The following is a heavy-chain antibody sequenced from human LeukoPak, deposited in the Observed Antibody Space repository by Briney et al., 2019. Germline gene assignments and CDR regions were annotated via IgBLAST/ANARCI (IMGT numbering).Heavy chain of an antibody. CDR1: GFTFSSYG. CDR3: AKALGGYHFDC. CDR2: ISGSGGNT. Sequence: PGGSLRLSCAASGFTFSSYGMSWVRQAPGKGLEWVSSISGSGGNTYYADSVKGRFTISRDNSKNTLFLHMNSLRAEDTAVYYCAKALGGYHFDCWGQGTLVTVSS. J-gene: IGHJ4*02. V-gene: IGHV3-23*01. D-gene: IGHD3-16*01.